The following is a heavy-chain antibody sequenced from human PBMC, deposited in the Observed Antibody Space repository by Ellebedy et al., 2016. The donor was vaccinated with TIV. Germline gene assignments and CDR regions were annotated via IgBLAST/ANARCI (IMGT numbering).Heavy chain of an antibody. Sequence: SETLSLXXTVSGGSVSSGSYYWSWIRQPPGKGLEWIGYIYYSGSTNYNPSLKSRVTISVDTSKNQFSLKLSSVTAADTAVYYCARRGWAGTSYNWFDPWGQGTLVTVSS. V-gene: IGHV4-61*01. CDR3: ARRGWAGTSYNWFDP. J-gene: IGHJ5*02. D-gene: IGHD1-7*01. CDR2: IYYSGST. CDR1: GGSVSSGSYY.